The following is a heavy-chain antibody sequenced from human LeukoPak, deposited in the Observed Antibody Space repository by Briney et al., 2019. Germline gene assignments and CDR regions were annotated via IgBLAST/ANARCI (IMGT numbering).Heavy chain of an antibody. J-gene: IGHJ5*02. CDR1: GGSISSSPYY. Sequence: SETLSLTCTVSGGSISSSPYYWGWIRQPPGKGLEWIGSIYYSGSTHYNPSLQSRVTISVDTSKNQFSLTLRSPTAADTAVYYCARHDYSNNWFDPWGQGTLVTVSS. D-gene: IGHD4-11*01. V-gene: IGHV4-39*01. CDR3: ARHDYSNNWFDP. CDR2: IYYSGST.